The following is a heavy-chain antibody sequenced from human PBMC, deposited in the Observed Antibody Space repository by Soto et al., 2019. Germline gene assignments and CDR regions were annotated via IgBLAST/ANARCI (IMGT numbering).Heavy chain of an antibody. D-gene: IGHD1-26*01. CDR2: ISYSGST. CDR1: GGSIISDY. Sequence: QLQESGPGLVKPSETLSLTCTVSGGSIISDYWSWIRQPPGKGLEWIGYISYSGSTNYNPSLKSLVTISVDTSKNQLSLKLFSVTAADTAVYYCARVLSGSSLFDYWGQGTLVTVSS. CDR3: ARVLSGSSLFDY. V-gene: IGHV4-59*01. J-gene: IGHJ4*02.